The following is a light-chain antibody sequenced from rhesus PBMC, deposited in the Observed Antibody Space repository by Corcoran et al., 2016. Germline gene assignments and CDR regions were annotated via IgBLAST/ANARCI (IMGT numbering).Light chain of an antibody. CDR3: QQGYSYPLT. CDR1: QSLSNY. CDR2: RAS. Sequence: DIQMTQSPSSLSASVGDRVTIICQASQSLSNYLNWYQQKPGKIPKLLIYRASSLKSGIPSRFSGSGSGTDFTLSISSLQPEDCATYYCQQGYSYPLTFGGGTKVELK. J-gene: IGKJ4*01. V-gene: IGKV1S9*01.